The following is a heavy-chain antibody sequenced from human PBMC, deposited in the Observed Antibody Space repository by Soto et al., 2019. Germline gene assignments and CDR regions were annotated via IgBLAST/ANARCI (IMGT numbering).Heavy chain of an antibody. J-gene: IGHJ4*02. D-gene: IGHD5-12*01. CDR2: ISWHSGSI. CDR1: GFTFDDYA. CDR3: AKAFPSRYSAYESAFNY. V-gene: IGHV3-9*01. Sequence: EVQLVESGGGLVQPGRSLRLSCAASGFTFDDYAMHWVRQAPGKCLEWVSGISWHSGSIGSADSVKGRFTISRDNGKISLSLEMNSLRAEDTALYYCAKAFPSRYSAYESAFNYWGQGTLVTVSS.